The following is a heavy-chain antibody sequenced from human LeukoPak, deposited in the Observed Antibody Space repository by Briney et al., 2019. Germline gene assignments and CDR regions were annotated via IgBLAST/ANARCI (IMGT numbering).Heavy chain of an antibody. J-gene: IGHJ4*02. D-gene: IGHD3-22*01. CDR1: GFTFSSYE. Sequence: GGSLRLSCAASGFTFSSYEMNWVRQAPGKGLEWVSYISSSGSTIYYADSVKGRFTISRDNAKNSLYLQMNSLRAEDTAVYYCARVGGSITMIVVVITNLEYWGQGTLVTVSS. CDR2: ISSSGSTI. V-gene: IGHV3-48*03. CDR3: ARVGGSITMIVVVITNLEY.